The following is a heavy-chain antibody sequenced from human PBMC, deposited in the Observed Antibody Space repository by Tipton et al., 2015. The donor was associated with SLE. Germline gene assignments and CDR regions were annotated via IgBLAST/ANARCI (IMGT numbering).Heavy chain of an antibody. Sequence: QLVQSGAEVKKPGESLKISCKGSGYSFTSYWIGWVRQMPGKGLEWMGIIYPGDSDTRYSPSFQGHVTISADKSISTAYLQWSSLKASDTAMYYCARMSGYSSSWYSPYYYYMDVWGKGTTVTVSS. CDR1: GYSFTSYW. CDR3: ARMSGYSSSWYSPYYYYMDV. J-gene: IGHJ6*03. CDR2: IYPGDSDT. D-gene: IGHD6-13*01. V-gene: IGHV5-51*03.